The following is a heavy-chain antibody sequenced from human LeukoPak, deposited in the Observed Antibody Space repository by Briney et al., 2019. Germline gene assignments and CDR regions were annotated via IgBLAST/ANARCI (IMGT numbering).Heavy chain of an antibody. V-gene: IGHV1-8*01. CDR3: ARGPPNWGFDY. CDR2: MSPNSGDT. J-gene: IGHJ4*02. CDR1: GYTFTSYD. Sequence: GASVKVSCKASGYTFTSYDINWVRQATGQGLEWMGWMSPNSGDTGYAQKFQGRVTMTRDTFINTAYMELSSLRSEDTAVYYWARGPPNWGFDYWGPGTLVTVSS. D-gene: IGHD7-27*01.